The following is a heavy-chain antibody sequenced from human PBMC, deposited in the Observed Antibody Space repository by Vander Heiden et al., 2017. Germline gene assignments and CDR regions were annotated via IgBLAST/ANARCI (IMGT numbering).Heavy chain of an antibody. D-gene: IGHD3-16*01. V-gene: IGHV4-39*01. J-gene: IGHJ6*02. Sequence: QLQLQESGLGLVKPEETQTLTCTVTGGLISRGSYSWGWIRQPPGKGLEWIGSIYYSGSTYYNPSLKSRVTISVDTSKNQFSLKLSSVTAADTAVYYCARQVSGGYYYYGMDVWGQGTTVTVSS. CDR1: GGLISRGSYS. CDR2: IYYSGST. CDR3: ARQVSGGYYYYGMDV.